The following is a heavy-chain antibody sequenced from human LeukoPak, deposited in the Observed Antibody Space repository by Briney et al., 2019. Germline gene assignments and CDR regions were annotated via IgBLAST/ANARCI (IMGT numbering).Heavy chain of an antibody. D-gene: IGHD3-10*01. V-gene: IGHV3-74*01. CDR3: ARVARGDYYYYYMDV. J-gene: IGHJ6*03. CDR1: GFTFSSYW. Sequence: GGTLRLSCGASGFTFSSYWMHWVRQAPGKGLVWGSRINNDGSSTSYADSVQGRFTISRDNAKNKLYLQMNSLRAEDTALYYCARVARGDYYYYYMDVWGKGTTVTVSS. CDR2: INNDGSST.